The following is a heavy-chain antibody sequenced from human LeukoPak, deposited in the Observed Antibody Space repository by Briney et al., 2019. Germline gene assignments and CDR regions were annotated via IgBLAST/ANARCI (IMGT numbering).Heavy chain of an antibody. D-gene: IGHD3-10*01. J-gene: IGHJ4*02. CDR1: GGSFSGYY. V-gene: IGHV4-34*01. Sequence: PSETLSLTCAVYGGSFSGYYWNWIRQPPGKGLEWIWEVNHSGNTNYNPSTTKRVTISVDTSKHQFSLKLNSVTAADKAVYYCARGTYGSGSYCDYWGQGTLVTVSS. CDR2: VNHSGNT. CDR3: ARGTYGSGSYCDY.